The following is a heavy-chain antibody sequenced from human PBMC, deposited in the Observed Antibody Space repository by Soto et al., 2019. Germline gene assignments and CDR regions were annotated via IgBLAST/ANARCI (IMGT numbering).Heavy chain of an antibody. CDR1: GFTFSSYS. V-gene: IGHV3-21*04. Sequence: GGSLRLSCAASGFTFSSYSMNWVRQAPGKGLEWVSSISSSSSYIYYADSVKGRFTISRDNAKNSLYLQMNSLRAEDTAVYYCARESDWRDAFDIWGQGTMVTVSS. J-gene: IGHJ3*02. CDR2: ISSSSSYI. CDR3: ARESDWRDAFDI. D-gene: IGHD3-9*01.